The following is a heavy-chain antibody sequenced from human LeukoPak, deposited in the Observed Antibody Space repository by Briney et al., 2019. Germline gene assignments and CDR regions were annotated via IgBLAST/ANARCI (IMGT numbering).Heavy chain of an antibody. CDR3: AATYYYDSSGYYSFDY. J-gene: IGHJ4*02. CDR1: GFTFTSSA. V-gene: IGHV1-58*02. CDR2: IFVGSGNT. Sequence: SVKVSCKASGFTFTSSAMQWLRQARGQRLEWIGRIFVGSGNTNYAQKFQERVTITRDMSTSTAYMELSSLRSEDTAVYYCAATYYYDSSGYYSFDYWGQGTLVPVSS. D-gene: IGHD3-22*01.